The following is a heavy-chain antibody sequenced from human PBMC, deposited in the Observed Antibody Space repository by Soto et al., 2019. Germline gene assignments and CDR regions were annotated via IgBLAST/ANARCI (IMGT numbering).Heavy chain of an antibody. Sequence: QVPLQESGPRLVRPSGTLSLTCTVSSGSISTAHWWSWVRQPPGRGLEWIGEIYHSGSTNYNLSLKSRVTLSVDKSKNQFSLRLSSVTAADTAMYYCARRGGGVVLTATTPFDYWGQGTLVTVSS. CDR2: IYHSGST. CDR3: ARRGGGVVLTATTPFDY. J-gene: IGHJ4*02. V-gene: IGHV4-4*02. CDR1: SGSISTAHW. D-gene: IGHD2-21*02.